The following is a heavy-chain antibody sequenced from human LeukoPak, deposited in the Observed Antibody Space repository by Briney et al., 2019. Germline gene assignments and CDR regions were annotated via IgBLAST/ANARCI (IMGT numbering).Heavy chain of an antibody. CDR2: INHSGSA. V-gene: IGHV4-34*01. CDR3: ARGRRSSGWYDY. Sequence: SETLSLTCAVYGGSFSGYYWSWIRQPPGKGLEWIGEINHSGSANYNPSLKSRVTISVDTSKNQFSLKLSSVTAADTAVYYCARGRRSSGWYDYWGQGTLVTVSS. CDR1: GGSFSGYY. D-gene: IGHD6-19*01. J-gene: IGHJ4*02.